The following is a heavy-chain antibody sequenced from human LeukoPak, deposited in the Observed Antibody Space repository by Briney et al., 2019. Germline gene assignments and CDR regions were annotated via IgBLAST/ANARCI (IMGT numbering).Heavy chain of an antibody. CDR3: ARWSGSVTARNYYYYMDV. CDR2: IYYSGST. J-gene: IGHJ6*03. V-gene: IGHV4-30-4*01. CDR1: GGSISSGDYY. Sequence: SQTLSLTCTVSGGSISSGDYYWSWIRQPPGKGLEWIGYIYYSGSTYYNPSLKSRVTISVDTSKNQFSLKLSSVTAADTAVYYCARWSGSVTARNYYYYMDVWGEGTTVTVSS. D-gene: IGHD6-6*01.